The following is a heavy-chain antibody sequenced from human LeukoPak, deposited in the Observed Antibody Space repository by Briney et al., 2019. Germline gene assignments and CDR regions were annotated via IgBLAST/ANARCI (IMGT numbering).Heavy chain of an antibody. D-gene: IGHD3-22*01. CDR1: GGSISSSSYY. Sequence: PSETLSLTCTVSGGSISSSSYYWGWIRQPPGKGLEWIGSIYYSGSTYYNLSLKSRVTISVDTSKNQSSLKLSSVTAADTAVYYCARHPLYRAYYYDSSGYYDYWGQGTLVTVSS. CDR2: IYYSGST. J-gene: IGHJ4*02. V-gene: IGHV4-39*01. CDR3: ARHPLYRAYYYDSSGYYDY.